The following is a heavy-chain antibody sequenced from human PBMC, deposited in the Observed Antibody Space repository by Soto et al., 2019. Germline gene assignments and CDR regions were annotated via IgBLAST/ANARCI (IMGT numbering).Heavy chain of an antibody. D-gene: IGHD1-26*01. V-gene: IGHV3-30*18. CDR3: AKDEGVGGTLGLFDY. CDR2: MSSDGSKI. Sequence: QVQLVESGGGAVQPGEPLSLSCEASGFDFTYYAMHWVGQAPGKGLESVAVMSSDGSKIHHTDSVKGRFTISRDNSKNTLYLQMNSLRKEDTAVYFCAKDEGVGGTLGLFDYWGQGTLVSVSS. CDR1: GFDFTYYA. J-gene: IGHJ4*02.